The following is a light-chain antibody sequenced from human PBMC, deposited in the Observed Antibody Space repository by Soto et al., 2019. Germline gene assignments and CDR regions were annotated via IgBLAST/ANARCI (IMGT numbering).Light chain of an antibody. CDR3: QQYSGSPYT. CDR1: QSVSSNS. CDR2: GAS. V-gene: IGKV3-20*01. Sequence: EIVLTQSPGTLSLSPGERATVSCRASQSVSSNSLAWYQQNPGQPPRLLIFGASSRATGIPDRFSGSGSGTDFPLTISRLEPEDFAVYYCQQYSGSPYTFGQGTKLEIK. J-gene: IGKJ2*01.